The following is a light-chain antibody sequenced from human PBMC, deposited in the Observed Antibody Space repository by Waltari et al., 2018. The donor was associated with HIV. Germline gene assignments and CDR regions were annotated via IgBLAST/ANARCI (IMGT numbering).Light chain of an antibody. J-gene: IGLJ2*01. V-gene: IGLV2-14*03. Sequence: QSPLTQPASVSGSPGQSFTLSCTGASSDVGRSNYVSWYQHHPGKAPKLIIYDVSNRPSGVSNRFSGSKSGTTASLTISGLQAEDEADYYCSSYTSSRTVVFGGGTKLTVL. CDR1: SSDVGRSNY. CDR3: SSYTSSRTVV. CDR2: DVS.